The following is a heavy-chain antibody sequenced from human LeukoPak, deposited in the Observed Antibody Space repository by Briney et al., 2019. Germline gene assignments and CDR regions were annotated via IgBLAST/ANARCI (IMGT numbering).Heavy chain of an antibody. CDR3: ARTVYISSWYDTDY. Sequence: SGPTLVNPTPTLTLTCTFSGFSLRTRGMCVSWIRQPPGKALEWPARIDWDDDKYYSTSLKTRLTISKDTSKNQVVLTMTNMDPVDTATYSCARTVYISSWYDTDYWGQGTLVTVSS. D-gene: IGHD6-13*01. V-gene: IGHV2-70*11. CDR2: IDWDDDK. CDR1: GFSLRTRGMC. J-gene: IGHJ4*02.